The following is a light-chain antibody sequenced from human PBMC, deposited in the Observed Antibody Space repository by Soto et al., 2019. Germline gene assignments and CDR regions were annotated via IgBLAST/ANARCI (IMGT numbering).Light chain of an antibody. CDR1: QSISNS. CDR2: GAS. Sequence: EIVMTQSPDTLSVSPGERATLSCRASQSISNSLAWYQQKPGQAPSLLIYGASTRATGIPARFSGSGSGTEFTLTISSLQSEDSAVYYCQQYNNWPPRTFGQGTKLEIK. V-gene: IGKV3-15*01. J-gene: IGKJ2*01. CDR3: QQYNNWPPRT.